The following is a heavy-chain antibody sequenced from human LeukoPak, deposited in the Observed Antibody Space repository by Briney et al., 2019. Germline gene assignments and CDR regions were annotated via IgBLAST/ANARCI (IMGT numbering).Heavy chain of an antibody. D-gene: IGHD5-24*01. CDR1: GGSISSSTYF. CDR2: IYYSGST. J-gene: IGHJ5*02. CDR3: ARESLTWLQSRTSWFDP. Sequence: PSETLSLTCTVSGGSISSSTYFWGWIRQPPGKGLEWIGTIYYSGSTYYNPSLKSRVTISVDSSKNQFSLRLSSVTAADTAVYYCARESLTWLQSRTSWFDPWGQGTLVTVSS. V-gene: IGHV4-39*07.